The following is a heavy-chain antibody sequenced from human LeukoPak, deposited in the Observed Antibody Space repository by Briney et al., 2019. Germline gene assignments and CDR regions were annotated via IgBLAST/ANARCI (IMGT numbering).Heavy chain of an antibody. Sequence: GGSLRLSCAASGFTFSTYAMTWVRQAPGRGLEWVSVISASGTAHYADSMKGRFTISRDNSKNTVYLQLSSLRPEDTAVYYCAKARVTTGYYMQVDYWGQGTLVTVSS. CDR2: ISASGTA. J-gene: IGHJ4*02. D-gene: IGHD3-9*01. V-gene: IGHV3-23*01. CDR1: GFTFSTYA. CDR3: AKARVTTGYYMQVDY.